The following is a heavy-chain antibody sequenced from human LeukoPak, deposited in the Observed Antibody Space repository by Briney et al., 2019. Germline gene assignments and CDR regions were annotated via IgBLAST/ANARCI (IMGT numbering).Heavy chain of an antibody. Sequence: PSQTLSFTCTVSGGSISSGDYYWSWIRQPPGKGLEWIGYIYYSGSTYYNPSLKSRVTISVDTSKNQFSLKLSSVTAADTAVYYCARDGILNWFDPWGQGTLVTVSS. CDR2: IYYSGST. CDR1: GGSISSGDYY. J-gene: IGHJ5*02. D-gene: IGHD1-26*01. V-gene: IGHV4-30-4*01. CDR3: ARDGILNWFDP.